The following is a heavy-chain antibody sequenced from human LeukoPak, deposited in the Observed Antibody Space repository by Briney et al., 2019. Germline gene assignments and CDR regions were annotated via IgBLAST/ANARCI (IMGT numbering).Heavy chain of an antibody. D-gene: IGHD3-22*01. Sequence: SETLSLTCTVSGGSISSYYWSWLRQPPGKGLEWIGYIYYSGSTNYNPSLKSRVTISVDTSKNQFSLKLSSVTAADTAVYYCARVDRSWAAGWFDPWGQGTLVTVSS. CDR2: IYYSGST. CDR1: GGSISSYY. V-gene: IGHV4-59*12. J-gene: IGHJ5*02. CDR3: ARVDRSWAAGWFDP.